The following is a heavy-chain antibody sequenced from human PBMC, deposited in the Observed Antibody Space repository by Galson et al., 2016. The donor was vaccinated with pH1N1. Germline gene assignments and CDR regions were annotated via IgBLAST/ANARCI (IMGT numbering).Heavy chain of an antibody. J-gene: IGHJ6*02. Sequence: SETLSLTCSVSGASITSYYWSWIRQPPGKGLEWIGYTSNIGGTNYNPSLRSRVTLSLDTSKNQISLRLSSVTAADTAVYYCARAERLGGDVWGQGTTVTVFS. CDR2: TSNIGGT. D-gene: IGHD1-26*01. CDR1: GASITSYY. CDR3: ARAERLGGDV. V-gene: IGHV4-59*01.